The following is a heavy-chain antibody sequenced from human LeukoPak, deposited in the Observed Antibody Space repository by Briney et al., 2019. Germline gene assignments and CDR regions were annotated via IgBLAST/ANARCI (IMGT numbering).Heavy chain of an antibody. CDR1: GFIFSSYG. CDR3: ARAEGYGGELGS. V-gene: IGHV3-30*13. CDR2: IPYDGSNK. Sequence: GGSLRLSCAASGFIFSSYGMNWVRQAPGKGLEWVAVIPYDGSNKYYADSVKGRFTISRENSKNRLYLQMNSLRAEDTAVYYCARAEGYGGELGSWGQGTLVTVSS. D-gene: IGHD4-23*01. J-gene: IGHJ4*02.